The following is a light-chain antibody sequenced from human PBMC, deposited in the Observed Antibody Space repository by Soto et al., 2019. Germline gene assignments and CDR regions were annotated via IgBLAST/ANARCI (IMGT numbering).Light chain of an antibody. J-gene: IGLJ1*01. CDR1: SSDVGGYNY. CDR3: SSYAGSKYV. CDR2: EVT. Sequence: QSALTQPPSASGSPGQSVTISCTGTSSDVGGYNYVSWYQQHPGKAPKLMISEVTERPSGVPDRFSGYKSGNTASLTVSGLQAEDEAVYYCSSYAGSKYVFGTGTKLTVL. V-gene: IGLV2-8*01.